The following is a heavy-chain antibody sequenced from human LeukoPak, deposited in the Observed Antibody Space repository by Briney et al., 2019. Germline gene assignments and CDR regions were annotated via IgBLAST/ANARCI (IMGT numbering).Heavy chain of an antibody. CDR3: ARDDCSSTSCYIRY. CDR1: GYTFTSYG. Sequence: GASVKVSCEASGYTFTSYGISWVRQAPGQGLEWMGWISTYNGNTNYAQKFQGRVTMTTDTSTSTVYMELRSLRSDDTAVYYCARDDCSSTSCYIRYWGQGTLVTVSS. CDR2: ISTYNGNT. D-gene: IGHD2-2*01. J-gene: IGHJ4*02. V-gene: IGHV1-18*01.